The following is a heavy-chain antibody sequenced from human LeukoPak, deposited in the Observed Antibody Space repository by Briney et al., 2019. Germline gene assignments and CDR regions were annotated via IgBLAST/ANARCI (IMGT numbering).Heavy chain of an antibody. V-gene: IGHV4-38-2*01. Sequence: KPSETLSLTCAVSGYSISSGYYWGWIRQPPGKGLEWIGSIYHSGSTYYNPSLKSRVTISVDTSKNQFSLKLISVTAADTAVYYCARGRYGDYVDYWGQGTLVTVSS. CDR1: GYSISSGYY. D-gene: IGHD4-17*01. J-gene: IGHJ4*02. CDR3: ARGRYGDYVDY. CDR2: IYHSGST.